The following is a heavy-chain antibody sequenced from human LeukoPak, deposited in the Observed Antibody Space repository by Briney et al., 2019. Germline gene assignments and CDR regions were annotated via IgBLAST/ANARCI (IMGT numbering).Heavy chain of an antibody. J-gene: IGHJ4*02. D-gene: IGHD4-23*01. CDR2: ISYDGSNK. CDR1: GFTFSSYA. CDR3: AKLRGIYGGHFDY. V-gene: IGHV3-30-3*02. Sequence: GGSLRLSCAASGFTFSSYAMHWVRQAPGKGLEWVAVISYDGSNKYYADSVKGRFTISRDNSKNTLYLQMNSLRAEDTAVYYCAKLRGIYGGHFDYWGQGTLVTVSS.